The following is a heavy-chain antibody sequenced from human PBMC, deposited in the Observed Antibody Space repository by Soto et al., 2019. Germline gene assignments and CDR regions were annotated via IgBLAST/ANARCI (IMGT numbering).Heavy chain of an antibody. CDR3: ARDTGIYDTSGIY. V-gene: IGHV1-18*01. J-gene: IGHJ4*02. Sequence: QVQLVQSGAEVKKPGASVKVSCKASGYTFNSYGISWVRQAPGQGLEWMGWISGYNGNTNYAQNPQGRVTITTDTSTSTAYRELRSLRSDDTAVYYCARDTGIYDTSGIYWGQGTLVTVSS. CDR2: ISGYNGNT. CDR1: GYTFNSYG. D-gene: IGHD3-22*01.